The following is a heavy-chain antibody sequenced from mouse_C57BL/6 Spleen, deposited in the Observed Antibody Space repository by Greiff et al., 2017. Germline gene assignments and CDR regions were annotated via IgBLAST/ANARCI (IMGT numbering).Heavy chain of an antibody. D-gene: IGHD3-2*02. CDR2: MDPENGDT. Sequence: EVQLQQSGTELVRPGASVKLSCTASGFNIKDDYMHGVKQRPEQGLEWIGWMDPENGDTEYASKFQGKATITADTSSNTAYLQLSSLTSEDTAVYYCTAGSSGYLFAYWGQGTLVTVSA. CDR3: TAGSSGYLFAY. CDR1: GFNIKDDY. J-gene: IGHJ3*01. V-gene: IGHV14-4*01.